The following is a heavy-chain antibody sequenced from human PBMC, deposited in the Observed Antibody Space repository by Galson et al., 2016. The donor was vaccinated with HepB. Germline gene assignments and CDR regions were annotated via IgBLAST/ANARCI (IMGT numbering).Heavy chain of an antibody. CDR1: GFTVRNYW. V-gene: IGHV3-74*01. Sequence: SLRLSYAASGFTVRNYWVHWVRQTPGKGLVWVSRISSDGSSTAHADSVKGRFTISRDNTKNMLYLQMNSLREEDTAVYYCARGNYYGMDVWGHGATVTVSS. CDR3: ARGNYYGMDV. CDR2: ISSDGSST. J-gene: IGHJ6*02.